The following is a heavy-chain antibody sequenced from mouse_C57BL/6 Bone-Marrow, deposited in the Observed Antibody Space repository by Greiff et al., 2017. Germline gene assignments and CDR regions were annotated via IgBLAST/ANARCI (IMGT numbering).Heavy chain of an antibody. CDR2: IYPGDGDT. Sequence: QVQLQQSGPELVKPGASVKISCKASGYAFSSSWMNWVKQRPGKGPEWIGRIYPGDGDTNYNGKFKGKATLTADKSSSTAYMQLSSLTSEDSAVYFCVLNYYGSSSYYFDYWGQGTTLTVSS. D-gene: IGHD1-1*01. CDR1: GYAFSSSW. J-gene: IGHJ2*01. CDR3: VLNYYGSSSYYFDY. V-gene: IGHV1-82*01.